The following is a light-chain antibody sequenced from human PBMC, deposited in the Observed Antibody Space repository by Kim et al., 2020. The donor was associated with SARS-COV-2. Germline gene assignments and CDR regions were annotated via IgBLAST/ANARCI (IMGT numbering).Light chain of an antibody. CDR1: SPRSYL. J-gene: IGLJ7*01. CDR2: GKN. CDR3: NSRDSSGNHAV. Sequence: GKRVTVTCQRDSPRSYLASWYQQKPGQAPVLCIYGKNNRPSGIPDRFSGSSSGNTASLTITGAQAEDEADYYCNSRDSSGNHAVFGGGTQLTVL. V-gene: IGLV3-19*01.